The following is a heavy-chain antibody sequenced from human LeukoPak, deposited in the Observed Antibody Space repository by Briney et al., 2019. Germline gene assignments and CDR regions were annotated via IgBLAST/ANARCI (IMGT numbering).Heavy chain of an antibody. V-gene: IGHV3-23*01. D-gene: IGHD1-1*01. CDR3: ARLSGTSGTTSRVLHY. J-gene: IGHJ4*02. Sequence: GGSLRLSCAASGFTFTTYAMIWVRRAPGKGLEWVSAISGSGDATYYADFVKGRFTISRDNSETAVYLQVNSLRAEDTAVYYCARLSGTSGTTSRVLHYWGQGALVTVSS. CDR1: GFTFTTYA. CDR2: ISGSGDAT.